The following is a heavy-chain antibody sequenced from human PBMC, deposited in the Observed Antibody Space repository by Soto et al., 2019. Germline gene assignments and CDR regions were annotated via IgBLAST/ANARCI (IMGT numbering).Heavy chain of an antibody. D-gene: IGHD1-26*01. CDR1: GGSISSYY. V-gene: IGHV4-59*01. CDR2: IYYSGST. CDR3: AMVPELPHIGWYYYYGMDV. Sequence: SETLSLTCAVSGGSISSYYWSWIRQPPGKGLEWIGYIYYSGSTNYNPSLKSRVTISVDTSKNQFSLKLSSVTAADTAVYFCAMVPELPHIGWYYYYGMDVWGQGTTVTVSS. J-gene: IGHJ6*02.